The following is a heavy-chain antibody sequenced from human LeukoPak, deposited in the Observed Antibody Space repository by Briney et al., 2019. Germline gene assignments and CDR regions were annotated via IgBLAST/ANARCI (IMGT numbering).Heavy chain of an antibody. CDR1: GFIFSTYA. V-gene: IGHV3-23*01. J-gene: IGHJ4*02. D-gene: IGHD6-6*01. CDR3: ATYSRSLFRHFDY. Sequence: GGSLRLSCAASGFIFSTYAMSRVRQAPGKGLEWVSSITSSGDNTYYADSVKGRFTISRDNSKNTLYLQVDNLRPEDTAIYYCATYSRSLFRHFDYWGQGTLVTVSS. CDR2: ITSSGDNT.